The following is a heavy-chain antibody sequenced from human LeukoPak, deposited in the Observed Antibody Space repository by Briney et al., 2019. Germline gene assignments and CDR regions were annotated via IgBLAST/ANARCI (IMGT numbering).Heavy chain of an antibody. CDR2: ISWNSGSI. D-gene: IGHD1-26*01. J-gene: IGHJ4*02. Sequence: PGGSLRLSCAASGFTFDDYAMHWVRQAPGKGLAWVSGISWNSGSIGYADSVKGRFTISRDNAKNSLYLQMNSLRAEDTALYYCAKGDSGSYVRPADYWGQGTLVTVSS. V-gene: IGHV3-9*01. CDR3: AKGDSGSYVRPADY. CDR1: GFTFDDYA.